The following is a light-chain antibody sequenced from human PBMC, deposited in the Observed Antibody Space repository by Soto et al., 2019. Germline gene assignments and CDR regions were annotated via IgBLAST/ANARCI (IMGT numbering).Light chain of an antibody. V-gene: IGKV3-11*01. Sequence: EIVLTQSPATLSLPPGDRATFSCRASQSVRTSLAWYQQKPGQAPRLPIHDASTRATGIPARFSGGGSGTDFNLTISSLEPEDSAVYYCQDRSNWPLGTFGQGTKVDIK. CDR2: DAS. CDR1: QSVRTS. CDR3: QDRSNWPLGT. J-gene: IGKJ1*01.